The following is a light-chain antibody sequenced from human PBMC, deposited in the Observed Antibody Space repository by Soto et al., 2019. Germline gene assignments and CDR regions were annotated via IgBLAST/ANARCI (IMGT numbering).Light chain of an antibody. CDR1: SPNIGSNI. V-gene: IGLV1-44*01. J-gene: IGLJ1*01. Sequence: QSVRTQPPSASGTPGQRVTISCSGSSPNIGSNIVNWYQQLPGTAPKLLNYSNSQRPSGVPDRFSGSKSGTSASLAIRGLQSDDEADYYCAAWDDSLNGYVFGTGTKVTVL. CDR2: SNS. CDR3: AAWDDSLNGYV.